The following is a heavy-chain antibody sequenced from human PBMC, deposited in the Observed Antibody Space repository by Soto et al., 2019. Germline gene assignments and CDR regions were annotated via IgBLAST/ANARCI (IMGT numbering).Heavy chain of an antibody. CDR2: ISGSGGST. Sequence: EVQLLESGGGLVQPGGSLRLSCAASGFTFSSYAMSWVRQAPGKGLEWVSAISGSGGSTYYADSVKGRFTISRDNSKKTLYLQMNSLSAEDTAVYYCARLGDSYGYYYYYGMDVWGQGTTVTVSS. CDR1: GFTFSSYA. J-gene: IGHJ6*02. CDR3: ARLGDSYGYYYYYGMDV. D-gene: IGHD5-18*01. V-gene: IGHV3-23*01.